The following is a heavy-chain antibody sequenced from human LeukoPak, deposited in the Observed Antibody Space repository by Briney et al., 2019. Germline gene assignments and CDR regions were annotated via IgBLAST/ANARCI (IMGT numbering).Heavy chain of an antibody. CDR3: ARDLQYYYGSGSYWYFQH. D-gene: IGHD3-10*01. Sequence: ASVEVSCKASGYTFTSYGISWVRQAPGQGLEWMGWISAYNGNTNYAQKLQGRVTMTTDTSTSTAYMELRSLRSDDTAVYYCARDLQYYYGSGSYWYFQHWGQGTLVTVSS. J-gene: IGHJ1*01. CDR2: ISAYNGNT. V-gene: IGHV1-18*04. CDR1: GYTFTSYG.